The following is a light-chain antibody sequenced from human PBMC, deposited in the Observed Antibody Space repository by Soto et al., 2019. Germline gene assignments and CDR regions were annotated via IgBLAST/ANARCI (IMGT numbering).Light chain of an antibody. J-gene: IGKJ5*01. Sequence: DIVLTQSPATLSLSPEDRVTLSCRASQTVGRYLSWYQHSPGQGPRLLVYDASNRATGVPARFSGSGSETDFTLTISSLEPEDFAVYYCQQRLHWPITFGQGTRLEMK. V-gene: IGKV3-11*01. CDR3: QQRLHWPIT. CDR1: QTVGRY. CDR2: DAS.